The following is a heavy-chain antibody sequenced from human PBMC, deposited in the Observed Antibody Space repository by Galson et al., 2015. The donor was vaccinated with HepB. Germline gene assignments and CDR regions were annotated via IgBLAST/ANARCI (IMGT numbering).Heavy chain of an antibody. D-gene: IGHD1-1*01. V-gene: IGHV3-11*01. CDR2: ISGRGSTI. J-gene: IGHJ4*02. Sequence: SLRLSCAGSGFTFSDNFMTWIRQAPGKGLEWVSRISGRGSTIYYAHSVRGRFTISRDNAKNSLYLQMNSLRPDDTALYYCAREQHQLIRDLKDWGRGTLVTVSS. CDR3: AREQHQLIRDLKD. CDR1: GFTFSDNF.